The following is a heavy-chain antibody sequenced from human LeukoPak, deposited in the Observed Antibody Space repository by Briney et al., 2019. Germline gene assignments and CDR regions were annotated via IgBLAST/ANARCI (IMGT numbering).Heavy chain of an antibody. CDR1: GFTFSTYW. J-gene: IGHJ6*02. CDR3: AKNGGPHGMDV. CDR2: INSDGSST. D-gene: IGHD3-16*01. V-gene: IGHV3-74*01. Sequence: GGSLRLSCAASGFTFSTYWMHWVRQAPGKGLVWVSRINSDGSSTTYADSVKGPFTISRDNAKNSLHLQMNSLRVEDTAVYYCAKNGGPHGMDVWGQGTTVTVSS.